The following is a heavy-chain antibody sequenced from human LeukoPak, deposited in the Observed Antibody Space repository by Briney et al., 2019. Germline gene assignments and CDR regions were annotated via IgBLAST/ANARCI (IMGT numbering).Heavy chain of an antibody. V-gene: IGHV4-39*01. Sequence: SETLSLTXTVSGGSISSSSYYWGWIRQPPGKGLEWIGSIYYSGSTYYNPSLKSRVTISVDTSKNQFSLKLSSVTAADTAVYYFASENSGTSYYFDYWGQGTLVTVSS. CDR3: ASENSGTSYYFDY. CDR1: GGSISSSSYY. D-gene: IGHD5-12*01. CDR2: IYYSGST. J-gene: IGHJ4*02.